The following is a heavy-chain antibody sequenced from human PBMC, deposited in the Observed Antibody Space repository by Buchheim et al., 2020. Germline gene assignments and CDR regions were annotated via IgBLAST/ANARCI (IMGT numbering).Heavy chain of an antibody. D-gene: IGHD3-16*01. V-gene: IGHV3-11*01. J-gene: IGHJ4*02. CDR3: ARVPDGVDY. CDR2: ISHSGSNI. CDR1: GFNSSDYY. Sequence: QVQLVESGGGLVKPGGSLRLSCAASGFNSSDYYMSWIRQAPGKGLEWVSYISHSGSNINYADSVKGRFTISRDNDKHSRSLQMHSLRVEDTALYYCARVPDGVDYWGQGTL.